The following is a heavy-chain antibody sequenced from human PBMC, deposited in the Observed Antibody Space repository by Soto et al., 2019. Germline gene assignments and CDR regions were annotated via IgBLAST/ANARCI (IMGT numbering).Heavy chain of an antibody. CDR3: AKVVPVGRTIWFGKYTQTMDV. D-gene: IGHD3-10*01. CDR1: GFTFSNSA. V-gene: IGHV3-23*01. CDR2: ISSSGST. J-gene: IGHJ6*02. Sequence: PGGSLRLSCAASGFTFSNSAMSWVRQAPGKGLEWVSSISSSGSTYYADSLKARFTVSRDNSKNTVYLQMNSLRAEDTAVYYCAKVVPVGRTIWFGKYTQTMDVWGQGTTVTVSS.